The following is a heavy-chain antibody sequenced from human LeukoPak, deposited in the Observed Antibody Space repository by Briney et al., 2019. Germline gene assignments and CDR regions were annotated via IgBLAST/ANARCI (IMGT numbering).Heavy chain of an antibody. CDR2: INHSGST. CDR3: ARTKLGYCSSTSCSQYFQH. D-gene: IGHD2-2*01. V-gene: IGHV4-34*01. CDR1: GGSFSGYY. Sequence: SETLPLTCAVYGGSFSGYYWSWIRQPPGKGLEWIGEINHSGSTNYNPSLKSRVTISVDTSKNQFSLKLSSVTAADTAVYYCARTKLGYCSSTSCSQYFQHWGQGTLVTVSS. J-gene: IGHJ1*01.